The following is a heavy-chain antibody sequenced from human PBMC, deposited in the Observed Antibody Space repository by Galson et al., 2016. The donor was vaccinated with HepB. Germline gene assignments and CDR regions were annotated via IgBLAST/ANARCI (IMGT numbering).Heavy chain of an antibody. Sequence: SLRLSCAASGVTFSSYAMNWIRQAPGKGLEWVSTITNTGGSTYYADSVKGRFTISRDNSKNTVYLQMNSLKTEDTAVYYCTVGATYDFWSGYYMLDPWGQGTLVTVSS. J-gene: IGHJ5*02. D-gene: IGHD3-3*01. CDR2: ITNTGGST. V-gene: IGHV3-23*01. CDR1: GVTFSSYA. CDR3: TVGATYDFWSGYYMLDP.